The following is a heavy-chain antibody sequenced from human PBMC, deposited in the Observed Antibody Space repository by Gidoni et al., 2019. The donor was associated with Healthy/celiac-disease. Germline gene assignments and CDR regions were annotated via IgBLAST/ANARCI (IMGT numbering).Heavy chain of an antibody. D-gene: IGHD3-3*01. CDR2: INHSGST. CDR3: ARRALTYYDFWSGYYSWFDP. CDR1: GGSFSGYY. Sequence: QVQLQQWGAGLLKPSETLSLTCAVYGGSFSGYYWRWIRQPPGKGLEWIGEINHSGSTNYNPSVKSRVTISVDTSKNHFSLNLSSVTAADTAVYYWARRALTYYDFWSGYYSWFDPWGQGTLVTVSS. J-gene: IGHJ5*02. V-gene: IGHV4-34*01.